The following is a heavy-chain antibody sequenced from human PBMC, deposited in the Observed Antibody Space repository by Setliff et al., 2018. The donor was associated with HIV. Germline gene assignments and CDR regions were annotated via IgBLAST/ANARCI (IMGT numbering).Heavy chain of an antibody. CDR3: AKDRGSGYYSPSDY. D-gene: IGHD3-22*01. J-gene: IGHJ4*02. CDR1: GFTFSSYA. Sequence: GSLRLSCAASGFTFSSYAMSWVRQAPGKGLEWVSIITAGGTTYYADSVKGRFTISRGNSKSTLYLQMNSLRAEDTAVYYCAKDRGSGYYSPSDYWGQGTLVTVSS. CDR2: ITAGGTT. V-gene: IGHV3-23*01.